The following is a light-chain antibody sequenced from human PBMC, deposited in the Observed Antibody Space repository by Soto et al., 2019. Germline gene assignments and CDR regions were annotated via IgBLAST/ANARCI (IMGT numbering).Light chain of an antibody. CDR1: QSVSSN. V-gene: IGKV3-15*01. Sequence: EIVMTQSPATLSVSPGERATLSCRASQSVSSNLAWYQQKPGQAPRLLIYGASTRATGIPARFSGSGSGTEFTLTISSLQSEDFAVYYCQWGSTFGGGTKVEIK. CDR2: GAS. J-gene: IGKJ4*01. CDR3: QWGST.